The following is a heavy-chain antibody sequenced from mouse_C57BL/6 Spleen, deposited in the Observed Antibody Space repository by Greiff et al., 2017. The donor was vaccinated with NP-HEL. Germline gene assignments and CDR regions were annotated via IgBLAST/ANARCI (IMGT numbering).Heavy chain of an antibody. CDR1: GYSITSGYY. V-gene: IGHV3-6*01. Sequence: VQLKESGPGLVKPSQSLSLTCSVTGYSITSGYYWNWIRQFPGNKLEWMGYISYDGSNNYNPSLKNRISITRDTSKNQFFLKLNSVTTEDTATYYCARGDYGGFAYWGQGTLVTVSA. CDR2: ISYDGSN. J-gene: IGHJ3*01. D-gene: IGHD1-1*02. CDR3: ARGDYGGFAY.